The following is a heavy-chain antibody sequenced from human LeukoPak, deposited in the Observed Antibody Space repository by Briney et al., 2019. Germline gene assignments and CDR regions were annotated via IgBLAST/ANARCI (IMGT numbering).Heavy chain of an antibody. CDR3: ARGKRAGYCSSTSCPNYYYYMDV. J-gene: IGHJ6*03. CDR1: GSTFTSYD. V-gene: IGHV1-8*01. D-gene: IGHD2-2*01. CDR2: MNPNSGNT. Sequence: GASVKVSCKASGSTFTSYDINWVRQATGQGLEWMGWMNPNSGNTGYAQKFQGRVTMTRNTSISTAYMELSSLRSEDTAVYYCARGKRAGYCSSTSCPNYYYYMDVWGKGTTVTVSS.